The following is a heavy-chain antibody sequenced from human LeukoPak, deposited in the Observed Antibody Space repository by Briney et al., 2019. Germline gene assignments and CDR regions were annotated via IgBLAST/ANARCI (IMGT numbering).Heavy chain of an antibody. J-gene: IGHJ4*02. Sequence: SETLSLTCVLYGGSSSGYYWSWIRQPPGKGQEWIGYIYYSGSTNYNPSLKSRVTISVDTSKNQFSLKLSSVTAADTAVYYCARPPHYYDTSGYSVWGQGTLVTVSS. CDR1: GGSSSGYY. CDR2: IYYSGST. V-gene: IGHV4-59*01. CDR3: ARPPHYYDTSGYSV. D-gene: IGHD3-22*01.